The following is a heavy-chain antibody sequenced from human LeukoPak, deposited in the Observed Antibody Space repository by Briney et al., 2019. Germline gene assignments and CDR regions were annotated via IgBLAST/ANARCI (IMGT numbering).Heavy chain of an antibody. CDR3: ARDWGYCSSTSCYNSGLWPGY. J-gene: IGHJ4*02. Sequence: ASVKVSCKASGYTFTNHGFSWVRQAPGQGLGWMGWISTHNINTNYAQKFQGRVAMTTDTSTNTAYMELRSLRSDDTAVYYCARDWGYCSSTSCYNSGLWPGYWGQGTLVTVSS. V-gene: IGHV1-18*01. D-gene: IGHD2-2*02. CDR1: GYTFTNHG. CDR2: ISTHNINT.